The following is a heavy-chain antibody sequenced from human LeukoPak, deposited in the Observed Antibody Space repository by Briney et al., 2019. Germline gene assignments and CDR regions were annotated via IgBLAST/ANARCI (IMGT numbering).Heavy chain of an antibody. CDR1: GYSISSGYY. J-gene: IGHJ6*03. CDR3: ARVFAHAPGSYSYYYYYYMDV. D-gene: IGHD3-10*01. CDR2: IYYSGST. Sequence: PSETLSLTCTVSGYSISSGYYWGWIRQPPGKGLEWIGYIYYSGSTNYNPSLKSRVTISVDTSKNQFSLKLSSVTAADTAVYYCARVFAHAPGSYSYYYYYYMDVWGKGTTVTVSS. V-gene: IGHV4-61*01.